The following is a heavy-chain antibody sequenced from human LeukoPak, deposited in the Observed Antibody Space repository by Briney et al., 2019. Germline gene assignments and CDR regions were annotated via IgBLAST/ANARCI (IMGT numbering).Heavy chain of an antibody. CDR1: GFTFGDYA. CDR3: TRVWFGELLYYYYGMDV. CDR2: IRSKAYGGTT. Sequence: PGGSLRLSCTASGFTFGDYAMSWVRQAPGKGLEWVGFIRSKAYGGTTEYAASVKGRFTISRDDSKSIAYLQMNSLKTEDTAVYYCTRVWFGELLYYYYGMDVWGKGPRSPSPQ. J-gene: IGHJ6*04. V-gene: IGHV3-49*04. D-gene: IGHD3-10*01.